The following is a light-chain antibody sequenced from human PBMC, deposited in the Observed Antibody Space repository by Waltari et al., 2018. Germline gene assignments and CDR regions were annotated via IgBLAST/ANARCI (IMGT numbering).Light chain of an antibody. J-gene: IGLJ3*02. CDR1: SSDVGGSNY. CDR2: DVS. V-gene: IGLV2-14*01. CDR3: SSYTSSSTHWV. Sequence: QSALTQPASVSGSPGQSITISCTGTSSDVGGSNYVSWYQQHPGKAPKLMIYDVSNRPSGVSNRFSGSKSGNTASLTISGLQAEDEADYYCSSYTSSSTHWVFGGGTKLTVL.